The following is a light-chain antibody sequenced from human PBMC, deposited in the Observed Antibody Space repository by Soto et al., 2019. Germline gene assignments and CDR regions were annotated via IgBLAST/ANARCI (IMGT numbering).Light chain of an antibody. V-gene: IGKV3-11*01. CDR2: DAS. J-gene: IGKJ4*01. CDR1: QSISSY. CDR3: HQRANWPPFT. Sequence: EIVLTQSPATLSLSPGERATLSCRASQSISSYLAWYQQKPGQAPRLLIYDASNRATGIPARFSGSWSGTDFTLTISSLEPEDFAVYYCHQRANWPPFTFGGGTKVEIK.